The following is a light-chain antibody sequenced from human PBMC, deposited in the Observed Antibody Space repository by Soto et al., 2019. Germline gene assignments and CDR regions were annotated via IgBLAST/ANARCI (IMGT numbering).Light chain of an antibody. Sequence: QSVLTQPASVSGSPGQSITISCTGTSSDVGAYNYVSWYQQNPGKAPKVIIYDVTNRPSGVSNRFSGSKSGTTASLAISGLQAEDEADYYCSSYTTSSTVVFGGGTKVTVL. J-gene: IGLJ2*01. CDR1: SSDVGAYNY. CDR3: SSYTTSSTVV. V-gene: IGLV2-14*01. CDR2: DVT.